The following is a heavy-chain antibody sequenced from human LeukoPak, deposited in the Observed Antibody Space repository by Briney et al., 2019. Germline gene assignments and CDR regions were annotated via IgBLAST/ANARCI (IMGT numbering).Heavy chain of an antibody. Sequence: GGSLRLSCAASGFTFSSYHINWVRQAPGKGLEWVAFIRYDGSNKYYADSVKGRFTISRDNSKNTLYLQMSSLRAEDTAVYYCAKGRYSSSFGGQGTLVTVSS. D-gene: IGHD6-13*01. V-gene: IGHV3-30*02. CDR2: IRYDGSNK. J-gene: IGHJ4*02. CDR3: AKGRYSSSF. CDR1: GFTFSSYH.